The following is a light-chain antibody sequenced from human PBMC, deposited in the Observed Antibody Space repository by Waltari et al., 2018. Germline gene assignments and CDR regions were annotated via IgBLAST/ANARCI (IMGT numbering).Light chain of an antibody. CDR2: GAS. V-gene: IGKV4-1*01. J-gene: IGKJ1*01. Sequence: DIVMTQSPDSLAVSLGEKATFNCKSSQSVLYSANNKNYLAWYQQKPGQPPKLLIYGASTRASGVPDRFSGSLQAEDVAVYYCQQYLTSSWTFGQGTKVEIK. CDR1: QSVLYSANNKNY. CDR3: QQYLTSSWT.